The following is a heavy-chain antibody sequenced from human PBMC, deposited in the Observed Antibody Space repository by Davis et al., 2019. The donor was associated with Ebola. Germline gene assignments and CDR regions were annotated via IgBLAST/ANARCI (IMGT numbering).Heavy chain of an antibody. CDR2: ISGSGDSA. J-gene: IGHJ5*02. Sequence: GESLKISCVVSGFTFSSYGMSWVRQAPAKGLEYVSSISGSGDSAHYTDSVKGRFTISRDNSKNTLYLQMNSLRAEDTAVYYCAKDGVADQNWFDPWGQGTLVTVSS. CDR1: GFTFSSYG. D-gene: IGHD3-3*01. V-gene: IGHV3-23*01. CDR3: AKDGVADQNWFDP.